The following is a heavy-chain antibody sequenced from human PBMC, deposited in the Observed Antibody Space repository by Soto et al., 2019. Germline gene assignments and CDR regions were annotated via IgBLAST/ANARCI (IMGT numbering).Heavy chain of an antibody. CDR1: GYSFTSYA. CDR2: LNAGNAVT. D-gene: IGHD1-26*01. Sequence: QVQLVQSGAEVKKPGASVKVSCKASGYSFTSYAVHWVRQAPGQRLEWMGWLNAGNAVTKYSQKFQGRVTITSDASASTAYMELSSLTSEDTAVYYCARDPRVDPGARFGYYYYYIDVWGKGTTVTVSS. V-gene: IGHV1-3*01. CDR3: ARDPRVDPGARFGYYYYYIDV. J-gene: IGHJ6*03.